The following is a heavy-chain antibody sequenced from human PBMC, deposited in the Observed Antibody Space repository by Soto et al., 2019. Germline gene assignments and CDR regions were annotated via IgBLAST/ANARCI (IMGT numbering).Heavy chain of an antibody. CDR2: IWYDGSNK. CDR1: GFTFSAYG. J-gene: IGHJ4*02. Sequence: QVQLVESGGGVVQPGRSLRLSCAASGFTFSAYGMHWVRQAPGKGLEWVAVIWYDGSNKYYAESVKGRFTISRDNSNNMLFLQMNSLRAEDTAVYFCARGRQQLNYFDNWGQGILVNVSS. V-gene: IGHV3-33*01. D-gene: IGHD6-13*01. CDR3: ARGRQQLNYFDN.